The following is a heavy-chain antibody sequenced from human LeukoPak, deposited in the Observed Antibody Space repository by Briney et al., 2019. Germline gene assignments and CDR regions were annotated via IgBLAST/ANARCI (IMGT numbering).Heavy chain of an antibody. CDR2: INPNSGGT. CDR1: GYTFTGYY. J-gene: IGHJ3*02. CDR3: ARDRGGTYGGNSEGAFDI. D-gene: IGHD4-23*01. V-gene: IGHV1-2*02. Sequence: GASVKVSCKASGYTFTGYYMHWVRQAPGQGLEWMGWINPNSGGTNYAQKFQGRVTMTRDTSISTAYMELSRLRSDDTAVYYCARDRGGTYGGNSEGAFDIWGQGTMVTVSS.